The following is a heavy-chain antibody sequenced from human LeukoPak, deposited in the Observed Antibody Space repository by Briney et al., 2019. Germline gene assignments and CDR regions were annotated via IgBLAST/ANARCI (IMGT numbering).Heavy chain of an antibody. V-gene: IGHV3-11*06. CDR3: ARRAGYCSDGICYSGNYFDY. J-gene: IGHJ4*02. CDR1: GFSFSERY. CDR2: ISRTSSGI. Sequence: GSLRLSCAASGFSFSERYMTWVRQAPGKGLEWLSYISRTSSGINYADSVKGRFTISRDNAENSLYLQMDSLRVEDTAVYFCARRAGYCSDGICYSGNYFDYWGQGTLVTVSS. D-gene: IGHD2-15*01.